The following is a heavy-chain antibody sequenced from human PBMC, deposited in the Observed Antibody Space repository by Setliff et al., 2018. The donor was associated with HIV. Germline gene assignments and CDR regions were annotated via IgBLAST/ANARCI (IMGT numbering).Heavy chain of an antibody. V-gene: IGHV4-34*01. CDR3: ARGRHYYGSGSYYPLAY. CDR1: GGSFSGHY. J-gene: IGHJ4*02. Sequence: PSETLSLTCAVYGGSFSGHYWSWIRQPPGKGLEWIGGINHSGGTNYNPSLNSRVTISVDSSRNQFSLKLSSVTAADTAVYYCARGRHYYGSGSYYPLAYWGQGTLVTVSS. D-gene: IGHD3-10*01. CDR2: INHSGGT.